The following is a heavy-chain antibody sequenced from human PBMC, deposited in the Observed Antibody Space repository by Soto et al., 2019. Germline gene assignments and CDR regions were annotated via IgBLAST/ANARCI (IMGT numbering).Heavy chain of an antibody. V-gene: IGHV5-51*01. J-gene: IGHJ5*01. CDR3: ARLVSLLQPIDS. CDR1: GYTFTNYW. D-gene: IGHD4-4*01. CDR2: IFPRDFDV. Sequence: PGESLKISCQTSGYTFTNYWIGWVRQMPGGGLEWLGLIFPRDFDVRYSPSFEGQVTISADRSTATAFPQWRSLEASDSALYFCARLVSLLQPIDSWGQGTPVTVS.